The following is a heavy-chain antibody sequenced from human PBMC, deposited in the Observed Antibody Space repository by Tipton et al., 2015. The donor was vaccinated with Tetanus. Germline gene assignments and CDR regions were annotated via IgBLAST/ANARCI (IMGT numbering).Heavy chain of an antibody. CDR3: ARGGVGHYDSSGYYLYYFDY. CDR2: IYYSGST. Sequence: TLSLTCTVSGGSISSYYWSWIRQPPGKGLEWIGYIYYSGSTNYNPSLKSRVTISVDTSKNQFSLKLSSVTAADTAVYYCARGGVGHYDSSGYYLYYFDYWGQGTLVTVSS. V-gene: IGHV4-59*01. D-gene: IGHD3-22*01. J-gene: IGHJ4*02. CDR1: GGSISSYY.